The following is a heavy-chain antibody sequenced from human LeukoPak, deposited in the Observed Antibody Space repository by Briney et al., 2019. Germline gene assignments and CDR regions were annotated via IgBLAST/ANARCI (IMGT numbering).Heavy chain of an antibody. CDR2: MPFDGNFE. CDR1: GFAFADYS. Sequence: PGGSLRLSCAASGFAFADYSLHWVRQAPGKGLEWVSLMPFDGNFETFAESVKGRFTISRDTARNTLYLHMGSLGVEDSAVYYCARVGETGTVTMELDLWGQGALVTVSS. V-gene: IGHV3-30*04. CDR3: ARVGETGTVTMELDL. J-gene: IGHJ1*01. D-gene: IGHD3-16*01.